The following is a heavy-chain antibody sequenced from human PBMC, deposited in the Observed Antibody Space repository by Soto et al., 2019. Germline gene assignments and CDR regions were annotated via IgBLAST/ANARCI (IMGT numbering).Heavy chain of an antibody. CDR1: GFTFSSYG. Sequence: QVQLVESGGGVVQPGRSLRLSCAASGFTFSSYGMHWVRQAPGKGLEWVAVIWYDGSNKYYADSVKGRFTISRDNSKNTLYLQMNGLRAEDTAVYYCARDHSNHYYYYGMDVWGQGTTVTVSS. CDR3: ARDHSNHYYYYGMDV. V-gene: IGHV3-33*01. J-gene: IGHJ6*02. CDR2: IWYDGSNK. D-gene: IGHD2-21*01.